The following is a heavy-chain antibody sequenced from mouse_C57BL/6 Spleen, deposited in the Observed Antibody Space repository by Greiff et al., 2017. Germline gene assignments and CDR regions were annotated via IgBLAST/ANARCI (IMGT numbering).Heavy chain of an antibody. Sequence: VQLQQPGAELVKPGASVKVSCKASGYTFTSYWMHWVKQRPGQGLEWIGRIHPSDSDTNYNQKFKGKATLTVDKSSSTAYMQLRSLTSEDSAVYYCAIDFYYDFLVAYWGQGTLVTVSA. V-gene: IGHV1-74*01. J-gene: IGHJ3*01. CDR2: IHPSDSDT. CDR3: AIDFYYDFLVAY. CDR1: GYTFTSYW. D-gene: IGHD2-4*01.